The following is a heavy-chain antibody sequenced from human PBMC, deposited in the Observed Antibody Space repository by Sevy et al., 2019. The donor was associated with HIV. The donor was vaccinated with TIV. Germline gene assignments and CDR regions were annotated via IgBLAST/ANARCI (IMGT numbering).Heavy chain of an antibody. CDR2: LKNKANGGTV. D-gene: IGHD1-26*01. J-gene: IGHJ4*02. Sequence: GGSLRLSCTASGFTFGDYAINWVRQAPGKGLEWVAFLKNKANGGTVDHAASVKGSFTISSDDYKSIAYLQINDMKTDDNAVYYCTRWKGATSIFDYWGQGALVTVSS. CDR1: GFTFGDYA. CDR3: TRWKGATSIFDY. V-gene: IGHV3-49*04.